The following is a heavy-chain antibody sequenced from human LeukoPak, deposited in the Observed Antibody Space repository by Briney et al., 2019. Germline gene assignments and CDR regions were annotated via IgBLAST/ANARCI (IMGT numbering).Heavy chain of an antibody. V-gene: IGHV3-21*01. Sequence: GGSLRLSCAASGFIFSSYSMNWVRQAPGKGLEWVSSISSSSSYIYYADSVKGRFTISRDNAKNSLYLQMNSLRAEDTAVYYCATPRGGATTPRFDYWGQGTLVTVSS. CDR1: GFIFSSYS. CDR3: ATPRGGATTPRFDY. J-gene: IGHJ4*02. CDR2: ISSSSSYI. D-gene: IGHD1-26*01.